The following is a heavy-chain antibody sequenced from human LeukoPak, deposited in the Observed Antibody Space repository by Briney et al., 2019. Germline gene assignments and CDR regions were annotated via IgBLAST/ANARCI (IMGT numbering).Heavy chain of an antibody. CDR2: IIPIFGTA. Sequence: SVKVSCKASGGTFSRYAISWVRQAPGHGLEWMGGIIPIFGTANYAQKFQGRVTITTDESTSTAYMELSSLRSEDTAVYYCASYGTPYRPVYSSSSRLDYWGQGTLVTVSS. V-gene: IGHV1-69*05. J-gene: IGHJ4*02. D-gene: IGHD6-6*01. CDR1: GGTFSRYA. CDR3: ASYGTPYRPVYSSSSRLDY.